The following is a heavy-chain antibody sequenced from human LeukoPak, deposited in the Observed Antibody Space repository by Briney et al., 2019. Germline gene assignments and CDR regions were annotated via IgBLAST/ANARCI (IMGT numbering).Heavy chain of an antibody. CDR2: IYSGGST. J-gene: IGHJ2*01. D-gene: IGHD3-3*01. CDR1: GFTVSSNF. V-gene: IGHV3-53*01. Sequence: GGSLRLSCAASGFTVSSNFMSWVRQAPGQGLEWVSVIYSGGSTYYADSVKGRFTISRDNSKNTLYLQMNSLRAEDTAVYYCARSSGPLTRDFDLWGRGTLVTVSS. CDR3: ARSSGPLTRDFDL.